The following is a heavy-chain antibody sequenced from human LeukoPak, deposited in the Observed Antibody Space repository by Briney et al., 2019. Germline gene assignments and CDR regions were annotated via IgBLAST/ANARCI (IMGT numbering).Heavy chain of an antibody. Sequence: PGGSLRLFCAASGFTFSDYYKSWIRQAPGKGMAWVSYISSSGSTIYYADSVKGRFTISRDNAKNSLYLQMNSLRAEDTAVYYCARDGISGSYTLFDYWGQGTLVTVSS. D-gene: IGHD3-10*01. CDR1: GFTFSDYY. CDR2: ISSSGSTI. V-gene: IGHV3-11*01. J-gene: IGHJ4*02. CDR3: ARDGISGSYTLFDY.